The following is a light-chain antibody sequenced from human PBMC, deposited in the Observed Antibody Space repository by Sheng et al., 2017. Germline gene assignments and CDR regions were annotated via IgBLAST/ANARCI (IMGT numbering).Light chain of an antibody. CDR2: TNN. Sequence: QSVLTQPPSASGTPGQRVTISCSGSGSNIGSNTVNWYQQFPGTAPKLLMYTNNQRASGVPDRFSGSKSGTSASLAISGLQSEDEADYYCATWDESLNGPVFGGGTKVTVL. CDR3: ATWDESLNGPV. CDR1: GSNIGSNT. J-gene: IGLJ3*02. V-gene: IGLV1-44*01.